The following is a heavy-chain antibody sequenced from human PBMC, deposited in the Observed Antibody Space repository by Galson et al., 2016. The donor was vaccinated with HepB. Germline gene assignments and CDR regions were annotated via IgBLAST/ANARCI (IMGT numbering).Heavy chain of an antibody. CDR1: GGTFTSYG. J-gene: IGHJ4*02. Sequence: SVKVSCKASGGTFTSYGMNWVRQAPGQGLEWMGWINTNTGNPAYAQGFTGRFVFSLDTSVSTAYLQISSLKAEDTAVYYCTTDHGISALLYWGQGTPVTVSS. CDR3: TTDHGISALLY. CDR2: INTNTGNP. D-gene: IGHD3-3*02. V-gene: IGHV7-4-1*02.